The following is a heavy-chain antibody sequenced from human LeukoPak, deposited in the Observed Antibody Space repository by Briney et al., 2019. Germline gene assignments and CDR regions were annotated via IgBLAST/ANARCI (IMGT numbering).Heavy chain of an antibody. CDR2: IYYSVST. V-gene: IGHV4-39*01. D-gene: IGHD5-24*01. J-gene: IGHJ4*02. CDR3: ARHLVEMATISPFDY. Sequence: SETLSLTCTVSGGSISSSSDYWGWIRQPPGKGLEWIVSIYYSVSTYYNPSLKSRFTISVDTSKQQFSLELSSVPAADTAVYYCARHLVEMATISPFDYWGQGPLVRVSS. CDR1: GGSISSSSDY.